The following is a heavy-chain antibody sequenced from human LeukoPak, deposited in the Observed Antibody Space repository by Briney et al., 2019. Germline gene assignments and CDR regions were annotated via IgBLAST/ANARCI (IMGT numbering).Heavy chain of an antibody. V-gene: IGHV3-23*01. CDR2: ISGSGGST. D-gene: IGHD3-22*01. Sequence: PGGSLRLSCAASGFTFSSYAMSWVRQAPGKGLEWVSAISGSGGSTYYADSVKGRFTISRDNAKNSLYLQMNSLRAEDTAVYYCAREAYDSSGYYYGIHYYYMDVWGKGTTVTVSS. CDR1: GFTFSSYA. J-gene: IGHJ6*03. CDR3: AREAYDSSGYYYGIHYYYMDV.